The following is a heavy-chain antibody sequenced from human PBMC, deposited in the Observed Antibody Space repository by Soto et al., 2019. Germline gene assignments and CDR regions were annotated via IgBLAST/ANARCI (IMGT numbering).Heavy chain of an antibody. V-gene: IGHV5-51*01. Sequence: PGEPLKISCKSSGYSLTNYWNGWVRQMPGKGLEGIGIIYPGDSDTRYSPSFQGQINIPADRSISTAYLQWSSLKASDTAMYYCARGVVVVPAATGSWFDSWGQGTLVTVSS. CDR3: ARGVVVVPAATGSWFDS. CDR1: GYSLTNYW. D-gene: IGHD2-2*01. CDR2: IYPGDSDT. J-gene: IGHJ5*01.